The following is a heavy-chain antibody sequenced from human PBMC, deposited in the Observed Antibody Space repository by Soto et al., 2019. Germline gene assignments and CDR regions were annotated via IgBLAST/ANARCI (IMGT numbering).Heavy chain of an antibody. V-gene: IGHV1-69*12. J-gene: IGHJ6*02. Sequence: QVQLVQSGAEVKKPGSSVKVSCKASGGTFSSYAISWVRQAPGQGLEWMGGIIPIFGTANYAQKFQGRVTISADESTSTAYMELSSLRSEDTAVYYCARSFCSGGSCYSYYYYGMDVWGQGTTVTVSS. CDR1: GGTFSSYA. CDR2: IIPIFGTA. D-gene: IGHD2-15*01. CDR3: ARSFCSGGSCYSYYYYGMDV.